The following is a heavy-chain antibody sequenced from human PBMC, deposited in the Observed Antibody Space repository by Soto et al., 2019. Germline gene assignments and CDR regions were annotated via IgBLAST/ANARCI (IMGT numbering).Heavy chain of an antibody. CDR2: IYYSGST. D-gene: IGHD5-18*01. Sequence: SETLSLTCTVSGGSISSYYWSWIRQPPGKGLEWIGYIYYSGSTNYNPSLKSRVTISVDTPKNQFSLKLSSVTAADTAVYYCARVGYSYVFDYWGQGTLVTVSS. V-gene: IGHV4-59*01. J-gene: IGHJ4*02. CDR1: GGSISSYY. CDR3: ARVGYSYVFDY.